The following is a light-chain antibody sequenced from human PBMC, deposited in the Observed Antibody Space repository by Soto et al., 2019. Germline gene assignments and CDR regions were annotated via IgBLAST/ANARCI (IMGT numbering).Light chain of an antibody. J-gene: IGKJ4*01. V-gene: IGKV3D-15*01. CDR1: QSVSSN. Sequence: EIVMTQSPATLSVSPGERATLSCRASQSVSSNLAWSQQKPGQAPRLLIYGASTRAAGIPARFSGSGSVTEFTLTISGLQSEYFASYYCQQYHNWPLTFGGGTKVEIK. CDR2: GAS. CDR3: QQYHNWPLT.